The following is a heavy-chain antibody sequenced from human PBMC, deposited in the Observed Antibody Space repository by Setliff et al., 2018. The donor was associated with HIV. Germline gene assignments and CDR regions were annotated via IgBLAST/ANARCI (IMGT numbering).Heavy chain of an antibody. CDR1: GFTVSSNY. V-gene: IGHV3-53*01. D-gene: IGHD3-22*01. J-gene: IGHJ6*03. Sequence: PSETLRLSCAASGFTVSSNYMSWVRQAPGKGLEWVSVIYSGGSTYYADSVKGRFTISRDNSKNTLYLQMNSLRAEDTAVYYCARVDGESFQGLFRHYYYYYMDVWGKGTTVTVSS. CDR3: ARVDGESFQGLFRHYYYYYMDV. CDR2: IYSGGST.